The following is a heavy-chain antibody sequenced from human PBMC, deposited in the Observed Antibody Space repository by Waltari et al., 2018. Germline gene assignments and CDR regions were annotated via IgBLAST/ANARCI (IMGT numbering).Heavy chain of an antibody. CDR1: AGSISSINW. V-gene: IGHV4-4*02. CDR2: IYHSGST. CDR3: ARDRAYLGATYFDY. Sequence: QVQLQESGPGLVTPSGTLSLTCAVSAGSISSINWWSWVRQPPGKGLEWIGEIYHSGSTNYNPSRKSRVTISVDKSKNQFSLKLSSVTAADTAVYYCARDRAYLGATYFDYWGQGTLVTVSS. J-gene: IGHJ4*02. D-gene: IGHD1-26*01.